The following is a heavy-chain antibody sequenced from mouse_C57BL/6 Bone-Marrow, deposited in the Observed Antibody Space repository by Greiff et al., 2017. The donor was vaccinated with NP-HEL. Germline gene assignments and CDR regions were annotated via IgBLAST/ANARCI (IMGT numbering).Heavy chain of an antibody. CDR3: TTGSSWDFDY. Sequence: VHVKQSGAELVRPGASVKLSCTASGFNIKDDYMHWVKQRPEQGLEWIGWIDPENGDTEYASKFQGKATITADTSSNTAYLQLSSLTSEDTAVYYCTTGSSWDFDYWGQGTTLTVSS. CDR2: IDPENGDT. V-gene: IGHV14-4*01. CDR1: GFNIKDDY. D-gene: IGHD1-1*01. J-gene: IGHJ2*01.